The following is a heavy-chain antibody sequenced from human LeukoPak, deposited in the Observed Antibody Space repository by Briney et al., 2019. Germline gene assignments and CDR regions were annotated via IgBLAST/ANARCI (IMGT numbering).Heavy chain of an antibody. J-gene: IGHJ5*02. D-gene: IGHD4-17*01. CDR1: GGSISSSSYY. V-gene: IGHV4-39*01. Sequence: PSETLSLTCTVSGGSISSSSYYWGWIRQPPGKGLEWIGSIYYSGSTYYNPSLKSRVTISVDTSKNQFSLKPSSVTAADTAVYYCARHAVTTNDVDPWGQGTLVTVSS. CDR3: ARHAVTTNDVDP. CDR2: IYYSGST.